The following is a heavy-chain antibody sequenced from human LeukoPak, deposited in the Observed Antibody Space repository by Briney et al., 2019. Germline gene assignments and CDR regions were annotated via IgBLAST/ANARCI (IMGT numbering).Heavy chain of an antibody. CDR1: GGSITSYY. J-gene: IGHJ6*03. CDR2: IYYSGST. V-gene: IGHV4-59*01. Sequence: PSETLSLTCTVSGGSITSYYWSWIRQPPGKGLEWIGSIYYSGSTNYNPSLKSRVTISVDTSKNQFSLKLSSVTAADTAVYYCARDPFYDYMDVWGKGTTVTISS. CDR3: ARDPFYDYMDV.